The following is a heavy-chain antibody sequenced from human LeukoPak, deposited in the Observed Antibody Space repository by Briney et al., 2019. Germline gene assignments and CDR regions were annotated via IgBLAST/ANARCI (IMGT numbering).Heavy chain of an antibody. CDR3: ARSPYDFWRGYYGYYFDY. Sequence: GASVKVSCKASGYTFTSYGISWVRQAPGQGLEWMGWISAYNGNTNYAQKLQGRVTMTTDTSTSTAYMELRSLRSDDTAVYYCARSPYDFWRGYYGYYFDYWGQGTLVTVSS. V-gene: IGHV1-18*01. CDR1: GYTFTSYG. J-gene: IGHJ4*02. D-gene: IGHD3-3*01. CDR2: ISAYNGNT.